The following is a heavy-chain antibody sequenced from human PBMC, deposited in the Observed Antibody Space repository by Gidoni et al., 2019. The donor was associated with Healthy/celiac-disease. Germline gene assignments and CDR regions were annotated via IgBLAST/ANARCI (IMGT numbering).Heavy chain of an antibody. CDR2: IYYSGST. CDR3: ARVKGRSGFGESARDNWFDP. Sequence: QVQLQESGPGLVKPSETLSLTCTVSGGSISSYYWSWIRQPPGKGLEWLGYIYYSGSTNYSPSLKSRVTISVDTSKNQFSLKLSSVTAADTAVYYCARVKGRSGFGESARDNWFDPWGQGTLVTVSS. CDR1: GGSISSYY. D-gene: IGHD3-10*01. J-gene: IGHJ5*02. V-gene: IGHV4-59*01.